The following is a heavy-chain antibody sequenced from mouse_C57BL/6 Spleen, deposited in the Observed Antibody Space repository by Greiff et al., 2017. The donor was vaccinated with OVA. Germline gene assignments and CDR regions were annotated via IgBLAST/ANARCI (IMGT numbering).Heavy chain of an antibody. CDR1: GYSITSGYY. CDR2: ISYDGSN. Sequence: DVRLVESGPGLVKPSQSLSLTCSVTGYSITSGYYWNWIRQFPGNKLEWMGYISYDGSNNYNPSLKNRISITRDTSKNQFFLKLNSVTTEDTATYYCARGPDYYGSSYWYFDVWGTGTTVTVSS. CDR3: ARGPDYYGSSYWYFDV. V-gene: IGHV3-6*01. D-gene: IGHD1-1*01. J-gene: IGHJ1*03.